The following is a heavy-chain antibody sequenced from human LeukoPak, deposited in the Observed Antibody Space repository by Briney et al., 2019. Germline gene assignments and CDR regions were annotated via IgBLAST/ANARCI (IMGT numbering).Heavy chain of an antibody. D-gene: IGHD1-26*01. CDR3: ARSKVGATPIDY. CDR1: GYTFTGYY. J-gene: IGHJ4*02. CDR2: INPNSGGT. V-gene: IGHV1-2*02. Sequence: ASVKVSCKASGYTFTGYYMHWVRQAPGQGLEWMGWINPNSGGTNYAQKFQGRVTMTRDTSISTAYMELRRLRSDDTAVYYCARSKVGATPIDYWGQGTLVTVSS.